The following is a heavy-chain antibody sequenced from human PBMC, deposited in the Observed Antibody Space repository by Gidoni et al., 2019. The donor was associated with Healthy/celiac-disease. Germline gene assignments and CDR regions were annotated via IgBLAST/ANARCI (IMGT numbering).Heavy chain of an antibody. CDR3: AKALTGAY. Sequence: EVQLLESGGGLVQPGGSLRPSCPASVFTFSSYAMSWVRQAPGKGLEWVSAIRGSGGSTYYADSVKGRFTISRDNSKNTLYLQMNSLRAEDTAVYYCAKALTGAYWGQGTLVTVSS. CDR1: VFTFSSYA. CDR2: IRGSGGST. D-gene: IGHD7-27*01. J-gene: IGHJ4*02. V-gene: IGHV3-23*01.